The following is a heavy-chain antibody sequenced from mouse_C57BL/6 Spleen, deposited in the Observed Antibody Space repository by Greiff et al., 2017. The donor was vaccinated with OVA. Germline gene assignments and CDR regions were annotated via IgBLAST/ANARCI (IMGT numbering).Heavy chain of an antibody. CDR3: ARTGTFDY. CDR1: GYTFTSYW. V-gene: IGHV1-55*01. D-gene: IGHD4-1*01. J-gene: IGHJ2*01. Sequence: QVQLQQPGAELVKPGASVKMSCKASGYTFTSYWITWVKQRPGQGLEWIGDIYPGSGGTKYNEKFKSKATLTVDKPSSTAYMQLSSLTSEDSAVYYCARTGTFDYWGQGTTLTVSS. CDR2: IYPGSGGT.